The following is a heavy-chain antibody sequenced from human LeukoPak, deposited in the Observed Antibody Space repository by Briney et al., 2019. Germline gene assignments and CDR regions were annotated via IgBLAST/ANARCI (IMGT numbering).Heavy chain of an antibody. J-gene: IGHJ4*02. CDR2: ISGSGGST. D-gene: IGHD6-19*01. V-gene: IGHV3-23*01. Sequence: GGSLRLSCAASGFTFSSYAMSWVRQSPGKGLEWVSAISGSGGSTYYADSVKGRFTISRDNSKNTLYLQMNSLRAEDTAVYYCAKDSSGWYGYYFDYWGQGTLVTVSS. CDR1: GFTFSSYA. CDR3: AKDSSGWYGYYFDY.